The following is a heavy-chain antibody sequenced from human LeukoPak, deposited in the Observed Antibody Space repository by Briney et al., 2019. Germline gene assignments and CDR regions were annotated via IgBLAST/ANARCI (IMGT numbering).Heavy chain of an antibody. CDR1: GFTFSTYW. CDR2: IKREGGAR. V-gene: IGHV3-7*01. J-gene: IGHJ4*02. Sequence: GGSLRLSCAASGFTFSTYWMTWGRQAPGKGLEWGANIKREGGARYYVDSVKGRFTISRDNAKKILYLPMNLMRAEDTAVYYSAIDQWWPNYGAQGPLVTVSS. CDR3: AIDQWWPNY. D-gene: IGHD2-8*01.